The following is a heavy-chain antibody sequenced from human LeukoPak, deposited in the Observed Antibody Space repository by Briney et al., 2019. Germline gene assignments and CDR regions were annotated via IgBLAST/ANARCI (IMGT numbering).Heavy chain of an antibody. CDR1: GGSISSHY. CDR2: IYYSGTT. J-gene: IGHJ3*02. Sequence: SSETLSLTCTVSGGSISSHYWNWIRQPPGKGLEWVGNIYYSGTTIYNPSLKSRVTISVDTSKTHFSLKVNSVTAADTAVYYCARDGDDAFDIWGRGTMLTVSS. V-gene: IGHV4-59*11. CDR3: ARDGDDAFDI. D-gene: IGHD7-27*01.